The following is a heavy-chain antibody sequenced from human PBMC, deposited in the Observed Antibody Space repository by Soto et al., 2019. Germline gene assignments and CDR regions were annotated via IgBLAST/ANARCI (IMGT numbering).Heavy chain of an antibody. CDR2: ISGSGGST. Sequence: GGSLRLSCAASGFTFSSYAMSWVRQAPGKGLEWVSAISGSGGSTYYADSVKGRFTISRDNSKNTLYLQMNSLRAEDTAVYYCAKDRPDLGWLLPRRRARYNWFDPWGQGTLVTVSS. V-gene: IGHV3-23*01. D-gene: IGHD3-22*01. CDR3: AKDRPDLGWLLPRRRARYNWFDP. CDR1: GFTFSSYA. J-gene: IGHJ5*02.